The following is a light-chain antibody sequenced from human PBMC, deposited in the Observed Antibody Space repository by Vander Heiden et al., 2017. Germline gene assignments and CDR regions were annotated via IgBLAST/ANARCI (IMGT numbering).Light chain of an antibody. CDR2: GAS. CDR3: QQYNNWPPYT. J-gene: IGKJ2*01. CDR1: QSISSY. V-gene: IGKV3-15*01. Sequence: ELVITHPPAPLPASPGERATISCRASQSISSYLDWYQQKPGQAPRLLIYGASTRDTGIPARFSGSGSGTEFTLTISSLQSEDFAIYYCQQYNNWPPYTFGQGTRLEIK.